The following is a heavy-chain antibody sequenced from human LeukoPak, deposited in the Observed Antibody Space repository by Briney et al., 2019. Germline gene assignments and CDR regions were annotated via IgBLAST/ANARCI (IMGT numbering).Heavy chain of an antibody. V-gene: IGHV3-53*01. CDR1: GFTVSSNY. D-gene: IGHD3-10*01. CDR3: AKGYGSGSYSPIDY. Sequence: GGSLRLSCAASGFTVSSNYMSWVRQAPGKGLEWVSVIYSGGSTYYADSVKGRFTISRDNSKNTLYLQMNSLRAEDTAVYYCAKGYGSGSYSPIDYWGQGTLVTVSS. CDR2: IYSGGST. J-gene: IGHJ4*02.